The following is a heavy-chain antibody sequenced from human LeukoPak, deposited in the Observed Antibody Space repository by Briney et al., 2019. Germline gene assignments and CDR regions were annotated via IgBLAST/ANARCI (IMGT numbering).Heavy chain of an antibody. CDR1: GFTFSSYG. CDR2: IRYDGSNK. D-gene: IGHD1-1*01. CDR3: AKDRDWNDDDNAFDV. J-gene: IGHJ3*01. V-gene: IGHV3-30*02. Sequence: GGSLRLSCAASGFTFSSYGMHWVRQAPGKGLEWVAFIRYDGSNKYYADSVKGRFTISRDNFKNTLSLQMNSLSAEDTAVYYCAKDRDWNDDDNAFDVWGQGTMVTVSS.